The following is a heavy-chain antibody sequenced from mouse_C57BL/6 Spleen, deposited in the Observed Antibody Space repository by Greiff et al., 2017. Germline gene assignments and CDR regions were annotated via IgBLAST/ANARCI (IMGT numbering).Heavy chain of an antibody. CDR3: ARLIITTVVATDYYAMDY. D-gene: IGHD1-1*01. CDR2: INPNYGGT. J-gene: IGHJ4*01. Sequence: VQLQQSGPELVKPGASVKLSCKASGYTFTDYYMNWVNQSPGKSLEWIGDINPNYGGTSYNQKFKGQATLTVDKSSSTAYMELRSLTSEDTAVYYCARLIITTVVATDYYAMDYWGQGTSVTVSS. CDR1: GYTFTDYY. V-gene: IGHV1-26*01.